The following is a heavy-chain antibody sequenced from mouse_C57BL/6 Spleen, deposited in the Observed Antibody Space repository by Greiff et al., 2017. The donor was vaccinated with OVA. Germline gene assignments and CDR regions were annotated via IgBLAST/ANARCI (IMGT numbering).Heavy chain of an antibody. CDR2: FYPGSGSL. V-gene: IGHV1-62-2*01. Sequence: QVHVKQSGAELVKPGASVKLSCKASGYTFTEYTIHWVKQRSGQGLEWIGWFYPGSGSLKYNEKFKDKATLTADKSSSTGYMELSRLTSEDSAVDFCARHVITARYFEVWGTGTTVTVSA. D-gene: IGHD1-1*01. CDR3: ARHVITARYFEV. CDR1: GYTFTEYT. J-gene: IGHJ1*03.